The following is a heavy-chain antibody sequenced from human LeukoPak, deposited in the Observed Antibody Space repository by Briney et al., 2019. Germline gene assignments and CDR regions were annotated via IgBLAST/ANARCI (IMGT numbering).Heavy chain of an antibody. J-gene: IGHJ4*02. CDR2: IYTSGST. V-gene: IGHV4-61*02. CDR3: ARDVDYYRDY. CDR1: GGSISSGSYY. Sequence: PSETLSLTCTVSGGSISSGSYYWSWIRQPAGKGLEWIGRIYTSGSTNYNPSLKSRVTISVDTSKNQFSLNLSSVTAADTAVYYCARDVDYYRDYWGQGTLVTVSS. D-gene: IGHD3-22*01.